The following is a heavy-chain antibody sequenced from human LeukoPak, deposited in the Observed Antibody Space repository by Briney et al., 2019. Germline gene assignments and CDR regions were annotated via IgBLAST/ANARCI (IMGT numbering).Heavy chain of an antibody. D-gene: IGHD3-10*01. CDR2: MNPNSGNT. V-gene: IGHV1-8*01. Sequence: GASVKVSCKASGYTFTSCDINWVRQATGQGLEWMGWMNPNSGNTGYAQKFRGRVTMTRNTSISTAYMELRSLRSEATAVYYCARDVKAGPVWGQGTLVTVSS. CDR1: GYTFTSCD. CDR3: ARDVKAGPV. J-gene: IGHJ4*02.